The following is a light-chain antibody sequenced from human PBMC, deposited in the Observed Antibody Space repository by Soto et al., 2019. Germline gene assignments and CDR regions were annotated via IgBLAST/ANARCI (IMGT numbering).Light chain of an antibody. Sequence: VLTQSPATLSLSPGERATLSCRASQSVRGYLAWYQQKIGQAPRILIYGASNRATGIPDRFSGSGSGTDFNLTISRLEPEDFATYYCQKYNTYPWTCGQGTKVDIK. J-gene: IGKJ1*01. CDR1: QSVRGY. V-gene: IGKV3-11*01. CDR2: GAS. CDR3: QKYNTYPWT.